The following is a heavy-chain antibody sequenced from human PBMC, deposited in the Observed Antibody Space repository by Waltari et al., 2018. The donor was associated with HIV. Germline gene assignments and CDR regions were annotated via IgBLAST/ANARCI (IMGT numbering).Heavy chain of an antibody. J-gene: IGHJ5*02. CDR1: GYTFTAYY. Sequence: QVQLVQSGAEVKRPGASVKVSCKASGYTFTAYYLHWMRQAPGQGLEWIGRINPNSGCTNYAQKFQGRITMTTDTSITTAYMELSGLRSDDTGVYYCARHGGDRPGAPIDPWGQGTLVTVSS. CDR3: ARHGGDRPGAPIDP. V-gene: IGHV1-2*05. D-gene: IGHD4-17*01. CDR2: INPNSGCT.